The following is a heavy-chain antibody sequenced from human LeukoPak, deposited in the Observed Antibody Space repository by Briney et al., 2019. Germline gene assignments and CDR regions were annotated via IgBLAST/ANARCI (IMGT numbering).Heavy chain of an antibody. J-gene: IGHJ4*02. CDR1: GLILSSYE. CDR3: ARGARSVRGVIPYFDY. D-gene: IGHD3-10*01. V-gene: IGHV3-48*03. Sequence: PGGSLRLSCVVSGLILSSYEMNWVRQAPGKGLEWISYINSGGDTLYYADSVKGRITVSRDNAKNSLGLQMNSLRAEDTAVYYCARGARSVRGVIPYFDYWGQGTLVTVSS. CDR2: INSGGDTL.